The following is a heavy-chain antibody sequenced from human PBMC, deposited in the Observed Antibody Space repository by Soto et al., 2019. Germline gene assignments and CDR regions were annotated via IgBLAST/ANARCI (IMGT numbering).Heavy chain of an antibody. J-gene: IGHJ5*02. V-gene: IGHV2-5*01. CDR3: AHRGYGDYPRDNWFDP. D-gene: IGHD4-17*01. CDR1: GFSLNSGGAG. Sequence: QITLKESGPTLVKPTQTLILTCTFSGFSLNSGGAGVGWIRQPPGKGLEWLALIYWNDDKRYSPSMRSRLTITKDTSKNQVVLLMTDMDPVDTATYYCAHRGYGDYPRDNWFDPWGQGALVTVSS. CDR2: IYWNDDK.